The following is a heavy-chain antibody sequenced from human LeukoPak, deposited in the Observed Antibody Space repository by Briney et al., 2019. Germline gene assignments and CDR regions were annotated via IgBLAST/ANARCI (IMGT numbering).Heavy chain of an antibody. CDR1: GYTFSGYY. V-gene: IGHV1-2*02. CDR2: INPNSGGT. CDR3: AGYASSGRRDAFDI. J-gene: IGHJ3*02. Sequence: ASVKVSCKASGYTFSGYYVHWVRQAPGQGLEWMGWINPNSGGTNYAQKFQGRVTMTRDTSISTAYMELRRLGSDDTALYYCAGYASSGRRDAFDIWGQGTMVTVSS. D-gene: IGHD3-22*01.